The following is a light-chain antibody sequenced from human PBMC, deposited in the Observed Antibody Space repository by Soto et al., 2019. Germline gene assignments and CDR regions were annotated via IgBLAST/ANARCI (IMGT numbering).Light chain of an antibody. J-gene: IGKJ3*01. CDR2: DAS. V-gene: IGKV3-15*01. Sequence: ETVMTQSPATLSVSPGERPTLSCRASQSVSSNLAWDQQTPGQAPMLLIYDASTRATGIPARFSVSGSGTEFTLAISSLQSEDFAVYYCQQYNTWPLTFGPGTKVDIK. CDR1: QSVSSN. CDR3: QQYNTWPLT.